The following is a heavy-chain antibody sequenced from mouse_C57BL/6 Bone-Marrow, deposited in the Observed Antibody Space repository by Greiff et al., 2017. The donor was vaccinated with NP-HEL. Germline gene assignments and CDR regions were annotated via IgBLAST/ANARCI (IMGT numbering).Heavy chain of an antibody. Sequence: EVQLVVSGPGMVKPSQSLSLTCTVTGYSITSGYDWHWIRHFPGNKLEWMGYISYSGSTNYNPSLKSRISITHDTSKNHFFLNLNSVTTEDTATYYCARAGYYDEFAYWGQGTLVTVSA. CDR3: ARAGYYDEFAY. CDR1: GYSITSGYD. V-gene: IGHV3-1*01. J-gene: IGHJ3*01. D-gene: IGHD1-1*01. CDR2: ISYSGST.